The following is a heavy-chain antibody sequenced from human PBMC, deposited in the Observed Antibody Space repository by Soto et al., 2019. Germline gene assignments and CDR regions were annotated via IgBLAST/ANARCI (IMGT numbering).Heavy chain of an antibody. CDR3: ARGGTRGWLKGAYDV. J-gene: IGHJ3*01. CDR2: IIPMFGIP. Sequence: QVQLVQSGAEVKKPGSSVKVSCKASGGTLNKHAITWVRRAPGQGLEWLGGIIPMFGIPNYPQKFQGRVTITTEESTTKSHMELYSLTSDETAVYYCARGGTRGWLKGAYDVWGQGTMVTVSS. V-gene: IGHV1-69*01. D-gene: IGHD6-19*01. CDR1: GGTLNKHA.